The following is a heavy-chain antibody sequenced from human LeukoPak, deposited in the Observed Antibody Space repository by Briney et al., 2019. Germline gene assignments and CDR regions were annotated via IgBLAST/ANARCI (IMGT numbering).Heavy chain of an antibody. CDR3: ARDGDGSDTMDV. V-gene: IGHV3-21*01. CDR2: ISSSSSYI. CDR1: GFTFSSYS. D-gene: IGHD3-10*01. J-gene: IGHJ6*03. Sequence: GGSLRLSCAGSGFTFSSYSMNWVRQAPGKGLEWVSSISSSSSYIYYADSVKGRFTISRDNAKNSLYLQMNSLRAEDTAVYYCARDGDGSDTMDVWGKGTTVTISS.